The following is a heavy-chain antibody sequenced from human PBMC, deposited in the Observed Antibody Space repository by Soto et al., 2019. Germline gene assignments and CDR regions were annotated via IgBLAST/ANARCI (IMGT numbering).Heavy chain of an antibody. V-gene: IGHV1-69*13. J-gene: IGHJ6*02. CDR3: ARGPVATMYYYYGMDV. CDR2: IIPIFGTA. CDR1: GGTFSSYA. Sequence: RASVKVSCKASGGTFSSYAISWVRQAPGQGLEWMGGIIPIFGTANYAQKFQGRVTITADESTSTAYMELSSLRSEDTAVYYCARGPVATMYYYYGMDVWGQGTTVTVSS. D-gene: IGHD5-12*01.